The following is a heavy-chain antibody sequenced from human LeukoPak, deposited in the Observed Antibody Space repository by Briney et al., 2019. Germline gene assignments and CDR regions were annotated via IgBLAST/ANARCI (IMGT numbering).Heavy chain of an antibody. V-gene: IGHV3-21*01. CDR2: ISSSSSYI. Sequence: KSGGSLRLSCAASGSTFSSYSMNWVRQAPGKGLEWVSSISSSSSYIYYADSVKGRFTISRDNAKNSLYLQMNSLRAEDTAVYYCARSPLRYFDWLSTEYFDYWGQGTLVTVSS. CDR3: ARSPLRYFDWLSTEYFDY. CDR1: GSTFSSYS. J-gene: IGHJ4*02. D-gene: IGHD3-9*01.